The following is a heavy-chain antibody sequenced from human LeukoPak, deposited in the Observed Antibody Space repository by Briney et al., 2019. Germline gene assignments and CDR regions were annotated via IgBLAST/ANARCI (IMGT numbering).Heavy chain of an antibody. CDR3: ARDREGDYDFWKGWFDP. V-gene: IGHV4-59*01. CDR1: GDSISSYY. D-gene: IGHD3-3*01. CDR2: IYYSGST. J-gene: IGHJ5*02. Sequence: SETLSLTCSVSGDSISSYYWSWIRQPPGKGLEWIGYIYYSGSTNYNPSLKSRVTMSVDTSKNQFSLKLTSATAADTAVYYCARDREGDYDFWKGWFDPWGQGTLVTVSS.